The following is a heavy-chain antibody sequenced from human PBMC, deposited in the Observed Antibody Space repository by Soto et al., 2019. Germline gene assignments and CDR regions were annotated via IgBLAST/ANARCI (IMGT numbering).Heavy chain of an antibody. V-gene: IGHV3-15*07. D-gene: IGHD3-22*01. CDR1: GFTFSNAW. Sequence: EVHLVESGGGLVKPGGSLRLSCAASGFTFSNAWINWVRQAPGKGLEWVGRVKSKNDCGTTDFAAPVKGRFAISRDDSKNMVYLEMNSLQTEDTAIYYCTTDSYITSIIVRFDYWGHGTLVTVSS. J-gene: IGHJ4*01. CDR3: TTDSYITSIIVRFDY. CDR2: VKSKNDCGTT.